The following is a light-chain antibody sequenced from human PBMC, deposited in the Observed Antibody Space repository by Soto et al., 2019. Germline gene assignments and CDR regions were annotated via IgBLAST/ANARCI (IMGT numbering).Light chain of an antibody. J-gene: IGKJ3*01. V-gene: IGKV1-8*01. CDR3: HQYYSYPFT. Sequence: AIRMTQSPSSFSASTGDRVTITCRASQGISSYLAWYQQKPGKAPKLLIYAASTLQSGVPSRFSGSGSGTDFTLTISCLQSEDFATYYCHQYYSYPFTFGPGTKVDI. CDR1: QGISSY. CDR2: AAS.